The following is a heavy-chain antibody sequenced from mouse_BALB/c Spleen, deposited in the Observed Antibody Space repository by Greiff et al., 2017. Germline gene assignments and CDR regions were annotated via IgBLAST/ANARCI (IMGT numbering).Heavy chain of an antibody. D-gene: IGHD2-1*01. CDR2: ISNGGGST. Sequence: EVKLLESGGGLVQPGGSLKLSCAASGFTFSSYTMSWVRQTPEKRLEWVAYISNGGGSTYYPDTVKGRFTISRDNAKNTLYLQMSSLKSEDTAMYYCARTYGNWYFDVWGAGTTVTVSS. V-gene: IGHV5-12-2*01. CDR3: ARTYGNWYFDV. CDR1: GFTFSSYT. J-gene: IGHJ1*01.